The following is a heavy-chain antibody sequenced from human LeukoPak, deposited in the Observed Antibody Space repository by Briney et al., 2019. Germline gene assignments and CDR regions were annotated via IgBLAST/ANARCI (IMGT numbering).Heavy chain of an antibody. CDR1: GYTFTGYY. Sequence: ASVKVSCKASGYTFTGYYMHWVRQAPGQGLEWMGWINPNSGGTNYAQKFQGRVTMTRDTSISTAYMELSRLRSDDTAVYYCARDAVGATDGGEFDYWGQGTLVTVSS. CDR2: INPNSGGT. J-gene: IGHJ4*02. V-gene: IGHV1-2*02. CDR3: ARDAVGATDGGEFDY. D-gene: IGHD1-26*01.